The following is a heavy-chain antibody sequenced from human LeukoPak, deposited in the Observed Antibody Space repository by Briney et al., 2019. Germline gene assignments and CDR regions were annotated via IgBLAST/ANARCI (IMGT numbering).Heavy chain of an antibody. CDR1: GYTFTSYG. Sequence: GASVKVSCKASGYTFTSYGISWVRQAPGQGLEWMGWITAYNDNTNYAQKLQGRVTMTTDTSTSTAYMELRSLRSDDTAVYYCARALLWLGEPSHIDYWGQGTLVTAFS. V-gene: IGHV1-18*01. CDR2: ITAYNDNT. J-gene: IGHJ4*02. D-gene: IGHD3-10*01. CDR3: ARALLWLGEPSHIDY.